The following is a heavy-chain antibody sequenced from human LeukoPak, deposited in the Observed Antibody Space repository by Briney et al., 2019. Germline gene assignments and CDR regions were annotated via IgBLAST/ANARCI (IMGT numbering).Heavy chain of an antibody. J-gene: IGHJ3*02. Sequence: GGSLRLSCEASGFTFSDYSMNWVRQAPGKGLEWVSSISSSGNYIYDADSVKGRFTVSRDNAKNSLFLQMNSLRAEDTAVYYCARINSGRHLGDAFDIWGQGTTVTVSS. D-gene: IGHD1-26*01. CDR3: ARINSGRHLGDAFDI. V-gene: IGHV3-21*01. CDR1: GFTFSDYS. CDR2: ISSSGNYI.